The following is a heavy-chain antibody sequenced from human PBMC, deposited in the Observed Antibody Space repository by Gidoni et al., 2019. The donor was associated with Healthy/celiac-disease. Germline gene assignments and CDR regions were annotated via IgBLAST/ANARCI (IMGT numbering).Heavy chain of an antibody. D-gene: IGHD6-6*01. J-gene: IGHJ5*02. CDR1: GYTFTSYA. Sequence: QVQLVQSGAEVKKPGASVQVSCKASGYTFTSYAMHWVRQAPGQRLEWMGWINAGNGNTKYSQKFQGRVTITRDTSASTAYMELSSLRSEDTAVYYCARESFTIAARLSFDPWGQGTLVTVSS. CDR2: INAGNGNT. V-gene: IGHV1-3*01. CDR3: ARESFTIAARLSFDP.